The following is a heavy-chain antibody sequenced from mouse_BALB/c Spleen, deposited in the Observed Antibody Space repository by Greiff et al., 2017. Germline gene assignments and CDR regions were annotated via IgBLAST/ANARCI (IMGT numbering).Heavy chain of an antibody. Sequence: QVQLKQSGPGLVQPSQSLSITCTVSGFSLTSYGVHWVRQSPGKGLEWLGVIWSGGSTDYNAAFISRLSISKDNSKSQVFFKMNSLQANDTAIYYCARIYDGSLTWFDYWGQGTLVTVSA. D-gene: IGHD2-3*01. CDR1: GFSLTSYG. V-gene: IGHV2-2*02. CDR3: ARIYDGSLTWFDY. CDR2: IWSGGST. J-gene: IGHJ3*01.